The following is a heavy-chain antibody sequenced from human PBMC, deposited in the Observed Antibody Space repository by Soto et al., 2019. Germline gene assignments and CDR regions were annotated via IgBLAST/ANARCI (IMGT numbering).Heavy chain of an antibody. CDR2: ISGSGGST. Sequence: GGSLRLSCAASGFTFSSYAMSWVRQAPGKGLEWVSAISGSGGSTYYADSVKGRFTISRDNSKNTMYLQMNSLRAEDTAVYYCAKDRERYYDILTGYYHDAFDIWGQGTMVTVSS. CDR3: AKDRERYYDILTGYYHDAFDI. CDR1: GFTFSSYA. V-gene: IGHV3-23*01. J-gene: IGHJ3*02. D-gene: IGHD3-9*01.